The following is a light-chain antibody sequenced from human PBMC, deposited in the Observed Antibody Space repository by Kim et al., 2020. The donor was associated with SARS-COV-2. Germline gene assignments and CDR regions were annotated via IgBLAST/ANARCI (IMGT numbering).Light chain of an antibody. CDR1: RAHSGNA. J-gene: IGLJ3*02. CDR2: VNRDGSR. CDR3: QTWGPGIRV. V-gene: IGLV4-69*01. Sequence: SVKLTSTRGRAHSGNAIAWHQQRPEKGPRCVTRVNRDGSRIKGDGIPDRYSGSISGAERYLTVSSLQSEDEAVYYCQTWGPGIRVFGGGTQLTFL.